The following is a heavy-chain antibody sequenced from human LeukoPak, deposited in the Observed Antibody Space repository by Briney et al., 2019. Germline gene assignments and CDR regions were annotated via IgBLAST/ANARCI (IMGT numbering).Heavy chain of an antibody. CDR3: ARDSVAAQTTDY. D-gene: IGHD6-13*01. CDR1: GGSISSGSYY. CDR2: IYSSGST. Sequence: SETLSLTCTVSGGSISSGSYYWSWIRQPAGKGLEWIGRIYSSGSTNYNPSLKSRVTISVDTSKNQFSLKLSSVIAADTAVYYCARDSVAAQTTDYWGQGTLVTVSS. V-gene: IGHV4-61*02. J-gene: IGHJ4*02.